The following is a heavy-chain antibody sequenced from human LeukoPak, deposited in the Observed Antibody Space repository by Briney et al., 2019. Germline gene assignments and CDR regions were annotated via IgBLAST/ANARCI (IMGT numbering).Heavy chain of an antibody. Sequence: ASVKVSCKASGYTFTGYYMHWVRQAPGQGLERMGWSSAYNGNTNYAQKVQGRVTMTTDTSTTTAYMELRSLRSDDTAVYYCARGGSSGWRTPNDDYWGQGTLVTVSS. J-gene: IGHJ4*02. CDR2: SSAYNGNT. D-gene: IGHD6-19*01. CDR1: GYTFTGYY. V-gene: IGHV1-18*04. CDR3: ARGGSSGWRTPNDDY.